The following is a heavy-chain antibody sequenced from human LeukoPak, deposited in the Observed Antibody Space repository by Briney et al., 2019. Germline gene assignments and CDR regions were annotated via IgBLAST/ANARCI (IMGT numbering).Heavy chain of an antibody. J-gene: IGHJ4*02. D-gene: IGHD2-2*03. CDR3: ARSGYCSSTSCLRSFDY. V-gene: IGHV3-30-3*01. CDR2: ILYDGSNK. CDR1: GFTFSSYA. Sequence: GGSLRLSCAASGFTFSSYAMHWVRQAPGKGLEWVAVILYDGSNKYYADSVKGRFTISRDNSKNTLYLQMNSLRAEDTAVYYCARSGYCSSTSCLRSFDYWGQGTLVTVSS.